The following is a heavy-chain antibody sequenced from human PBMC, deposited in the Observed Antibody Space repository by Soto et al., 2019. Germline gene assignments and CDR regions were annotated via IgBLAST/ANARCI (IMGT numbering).Heavy chain of an antibody. Sequence: GGSLRLSCAASGFTFSSYSMNWLRQAPGKGLEWVSYISSSSSDMYYADSVKGRFTISRDNAKNSLYLQMISLRAEDTAVYYCARWETSDWYLGIWGQGTLVTVSS. CDR1: GFTFSSYS. CDR2: ISSSSSDM. J-gene: IGHJ4*02. V-gene: IGHV3-21*04. CDR3: ARWETSDWYLGI. D-gene: IGHD6-19*01.